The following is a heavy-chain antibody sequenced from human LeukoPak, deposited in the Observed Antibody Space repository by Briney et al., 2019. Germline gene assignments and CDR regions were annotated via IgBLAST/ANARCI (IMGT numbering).Heavy chain of an antibody. V-gene: IGHV4-61*02. J-gene: IGHJ4*02. CDR3: ARGTRRYDSSGYYVPPPFDY. D-gene: IGHD3-22*01. CDR1: GGSISSGSYY. CDR2: IYTSGST. Sequence: SETLSLTCTVSGGSISSGSYYGSWIRQPAGKGLEWIGRIYTSGSTNYNPSLKSRVTISVDTSKNQFSLKLSSVTAADTAVYYCARGTRRYDSSGYYVPPPFDYWGQGTLVTVSS.